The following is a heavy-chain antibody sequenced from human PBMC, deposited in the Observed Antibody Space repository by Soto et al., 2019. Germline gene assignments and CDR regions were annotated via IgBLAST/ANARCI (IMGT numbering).Heavy chain of an antibody. CDR1: GGSISSGGYY. CDR3: AREVGRFLEWPIAEYFQH. D-gene: IGHD3-3*01. J-gene: IGHJ1*01. CDR2: IYYSGST. Sequence: PSETLSLTCTVSGGSISSGGYYWIWILQHPGKSLEWIGYIYYSGSTYYNPSLKSRVTISVDTSKNQFSLKLSSVTAADTAVYYCAREVGRFLEWPIAEYFQHWGQSNLVTVSS. V-gene: IGHV4-31*03.